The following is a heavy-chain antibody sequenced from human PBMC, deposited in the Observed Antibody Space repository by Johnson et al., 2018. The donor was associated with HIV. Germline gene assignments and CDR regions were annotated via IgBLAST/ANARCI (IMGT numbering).Heavy chain of an antibody. CDR3: ARVRSGRENAFDI. J-gene: IGHJ3*02. CDR1: GFAFADYG. V-gene: IGHV3-43D*03. Sequence: VQLVESGGGVVQPGVSLRLSCAASGFAFADYGMHWVRQPPGKGLEWVSFIDWDGISAYYADSVKGRFTISRDNNKNTLYLQMNSPRVEDTAVYYCARVRSGRENAFDIWGQGTMVTVSS. D-gene: IGHD1-26*01. CDR2: IDWDGISA.